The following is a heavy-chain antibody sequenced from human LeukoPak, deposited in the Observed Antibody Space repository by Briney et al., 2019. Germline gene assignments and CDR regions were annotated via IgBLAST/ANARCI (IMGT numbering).Heavy chain of an antibody. J-gene: IGHJ4*02. Sequence: ASVKVSCKASGYTFTGYYMHWVRQAPGQGLEWMGWINPNSGGTNYAQKFQARVTMTRDTSISTAYMELSRLRSDDTAVYYCARGAIDITGTTGYFDYWGQGILVTVSS. CDR1: GYTFTGYY. D-gene: IGHD1-7*01. V-gene: IGHV1-2*02. CDR3: ARGAIDITGTTGYFDY. CDR2: INPNSGGT.